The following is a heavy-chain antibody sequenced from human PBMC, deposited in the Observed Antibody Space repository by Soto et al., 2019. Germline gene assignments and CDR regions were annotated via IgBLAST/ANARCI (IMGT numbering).Heavy chain of an antibody. J-gene: IGHJ5*02. V-gene: IGHV4-31*03. D-gene: IGHD2-15*01. Sequence: QVQLQESGPGLVTPSQTLSLTCTVSGGAMTSDHYYWSWIRQHPVKGLEWIGYIYYSGTTYYNPSLKSRVTRSIDTSANQFSLELSSVTAADTAVYYCARFCSGGSCFNWFDPWGQGTLDTVSS. CDR2: IYYSGTT. CDR3: ARFCSGGSCFNWFDP. CDR1: GGAMTSDHYY.